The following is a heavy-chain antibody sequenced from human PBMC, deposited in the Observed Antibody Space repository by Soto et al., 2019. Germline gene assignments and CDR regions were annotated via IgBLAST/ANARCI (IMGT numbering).Heavy chain of an antibody. V-gene: IGHV1-18*01. D-gene: IGHD6-13*01. CDR3: ARDLFTAAAGENWFDP. CDR2: ISAYNGNT. Sequence: ASVKVSFKASGYTFTSYGISWVRHAPGQGLEWMGWISAYNGNTNYAQKLQGRVTMTTDTSTSTAYMELRSLRSDDTAVYYCARDLFTAAAGENWFDPWGQGTLVTVSS. J-gene: IGHJ5*02. CDR1: GYTFTSYG.